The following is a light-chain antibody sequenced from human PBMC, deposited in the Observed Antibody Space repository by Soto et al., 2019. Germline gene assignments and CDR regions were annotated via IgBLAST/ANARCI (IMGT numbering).Light chain of an antibody. CDR2: SAC. CDR1: ESVGIS. CDR3: QQYNIWALT. Sequence: EIVMTQSPFTLSASPGGRATLSCMASESVGISLTWYQQIPGEAPRLLIYSACARSTGMPARFSGSGSGAEFTLTISSLQSEDVAVYYCQQYNIWALTFGQGTRLEIK. J-gene: IGKJ5*01. V-gene: IGKV3-15*01.